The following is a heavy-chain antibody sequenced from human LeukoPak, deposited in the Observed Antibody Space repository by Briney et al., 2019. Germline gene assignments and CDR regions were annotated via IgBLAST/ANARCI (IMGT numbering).Heavy chain of an antibody. CDR1: GYTFTNYG. D-gene: IGHD6-19*01. J-gene: IGHJ3*02. CDR3: ARAGGWAREDYKGDAFNI. V-gene: IGHV1-18*01. CDR2: ISTYNGNP. Sequence: ASVKVSCKASGYTFTNYGISWVRQAPGQGLEWMGWISTYNGNPNYAQKLQDRVTMTTDTPTTTAYMELRSLRSDDTAVYFCARAGGWAREDYKGDAFNIWGQGTMVTVSS.